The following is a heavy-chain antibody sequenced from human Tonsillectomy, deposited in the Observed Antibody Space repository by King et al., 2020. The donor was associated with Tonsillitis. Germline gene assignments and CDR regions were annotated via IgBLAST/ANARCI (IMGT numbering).Heavy chain of an antibody. CDR1: GYTLNDLS. V-gene: IGHV1-24*01. D-gene: IGHD4-11*01. J-gene: IGHJ4*02. Sequence: VQLVQSGAEVKKPGASVKVSCKVSGYTLNDLSMHWVRQAPGKGLEWMGGFDPEDGAIIYAQKFPGRVTMTEDTSTDIAYMVLSSLRSEDTAVYYCTTQDYIKGPCDYWGQGTLVTVSS. CDR2: FDPEDGAI. CDR3: TTQDYIKGPCDY.